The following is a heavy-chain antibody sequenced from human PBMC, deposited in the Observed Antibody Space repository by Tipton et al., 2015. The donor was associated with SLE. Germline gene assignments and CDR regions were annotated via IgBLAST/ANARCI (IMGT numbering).Heavy chain of an antibody. Sequence: TLSLTCAVSGYSISSGYYWGWIRQPPGKGLEWIGSIYHSGSTYYNPSLKSRVTVSVDTSKNQFSLKLSSVTAADTAVYYCAGQATDAFDIWGQGTMVTVSS. V-gene: IGHV4-38-2*01. CDR3: AGQATDAFDI. J-gene: IGHJ3*02. D-gene: IGHD5-12*01. CDR2: IYHSGST. CDR1: GYSISSGYY.